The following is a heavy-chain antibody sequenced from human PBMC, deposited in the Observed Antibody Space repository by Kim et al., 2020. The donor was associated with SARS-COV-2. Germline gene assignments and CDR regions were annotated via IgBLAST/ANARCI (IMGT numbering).Heavy chain of an antibody. J-gene: IGHJ5*02. CDR2: IYYSGST. CDR1: GGSISSYY. Sequence: SETLSLTCTVSGGSISSYYWSWIRQPPGKGLEWIGYIYYSGSTNYNPSLKSRVTISVDTSKNQFSLKLSSVTAADTAVYYCARVRGSGSSLLTDWFDPWGQGTLVTVSS. CDR3: ARVRGSGSSLLTDWFDP. D-gene: IGHD3-10*01. V-gene: IGHV4-59*01.